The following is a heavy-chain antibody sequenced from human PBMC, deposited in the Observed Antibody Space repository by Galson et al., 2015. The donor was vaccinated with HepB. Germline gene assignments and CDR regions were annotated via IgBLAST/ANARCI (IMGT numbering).Heavy chain of an antibody. CDR2: ISYDGSNK. J-gene: IGHJ4*02. CDR1: GFTFSSYA. CDR3: ARDLGDDTTS. D-gene: IGHD3-16*01. Sequence: LRLSCAASGFTFSSYAMHWVRQAPGKGLEWVAVISYDGSNKYYADSVKGRFTISRDNSKNTLYLQMNSLRAEDTAVYYCARDLGDDTTSWGQGTLVTVSS. V-gene: IGHV3-30*04.